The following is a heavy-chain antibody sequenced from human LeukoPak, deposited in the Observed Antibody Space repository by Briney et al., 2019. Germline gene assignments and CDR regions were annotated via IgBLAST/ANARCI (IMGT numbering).Heavy chain of an antibody. CDR3: AKGLSDWLLSAFDY. D-gene: IGHD3-9*01. J-gene: IGHJ4*02. CDR1: GFTFRTYA. CDR2: ISGSGGST. V-gene: IGHV3-23*01. Sequence: GGSLRLSCVASGFTFRTYAMSWVRQAPGKGLEWVSVISGSGGSTYYADSVKGRFTVSRDNSKNTLYLQMNSLRAEDTAVYYCAKGLSDWLLSAFDYWGQGTLVTVSS.